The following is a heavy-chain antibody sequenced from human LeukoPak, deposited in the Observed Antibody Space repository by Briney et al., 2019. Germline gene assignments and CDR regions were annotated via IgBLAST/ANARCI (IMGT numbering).Heavy chain of an antibody. CDR3: ARVGCSGRSCYGREYAFDI. CDR1: GYTFTSYD. D-gene: IGHD2-15*01. CDR2: MNPNSGNT. J-gene: IGHJ3*02. V-gene: IGHV1-8*01. Sequence: ASVKVSCKASGYTFTSYDINWVRQATGQGLEWMGCMNPNSGNTGYAQKVQGRVTMTRNTSISTAYMELSSLRSEDTAGYYCARVGCSGRSCYGREYAFDIWGQGTMVTVSS.